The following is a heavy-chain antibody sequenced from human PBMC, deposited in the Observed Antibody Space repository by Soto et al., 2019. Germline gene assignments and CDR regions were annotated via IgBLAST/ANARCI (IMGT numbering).Heavy chain of an antibody. CDR3: ARFLFPWSTSCLFDY. CDR1: GFTFSSYW. D-gene: IGHD2-2*01. J-gene: IGHJ4*02. CDR2: IKQDGSEK. V-gene: IGHV3-7*01. Sequence: GGSLRLSCAASGFTFSSYWMSWVRQAPGKGLEWVANIKQDGSEKYYVDSVKGRFTISRDNAKNSLYLQMNSLRAEDTAVYYCARFLFPWSTSCLFDYWGQGTLVTVSS.